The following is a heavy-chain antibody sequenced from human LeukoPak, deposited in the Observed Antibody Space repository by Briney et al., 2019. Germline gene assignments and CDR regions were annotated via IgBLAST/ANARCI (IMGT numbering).Heavy chain of an antibody. CDR2: INAANGNT. Sequence: PGGSLRLSCAASGFTFSSYGMHWVRQAPGQRLEWMAWINAANGNTKFPQKFQGRVTISRDTSASTAYMELSSLRSEDTAIYYCARGPLGLHLGELDYWGQGTLVTVSS. V-gene: IGHV1-3*01. CDR1: GFTFSSYG. J-gene: IGHJ4*02. D-gene: IGHD3-16*01. CDR3: ARGPLGLHLGELDY.